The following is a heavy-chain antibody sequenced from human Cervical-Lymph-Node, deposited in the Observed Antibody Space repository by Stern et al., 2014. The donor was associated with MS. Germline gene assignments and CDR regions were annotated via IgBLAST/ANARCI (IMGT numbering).Heavy chain of an antibody. CDR3: AREVAGQRLGMMDV. V-gene: IGHV1-46*01. D-gene: IGHD6-19*01. Sequence: VQLEESGAEVKKPGASVKVSCKASGYTFTSYYMHWVRQAPGQGLEWMGIINPSGGNTKHAQKFQGRVTMTRDTSTTTVYMELSSLRSDDTAVYYCAREVAGQRLGMMDVWGQGTTVTVSS. J-gene: IGHJ6*02. CDR2: INPSGGNT. CDR1: GYTFTSYY.